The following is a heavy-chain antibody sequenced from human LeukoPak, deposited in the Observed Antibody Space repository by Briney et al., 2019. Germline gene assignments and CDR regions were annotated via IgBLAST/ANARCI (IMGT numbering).Heavy chain of an antibody. Sequence: RPGGSLRLSCAASGFTFSNAWMSWVRQAPGKGLEWVGRIKSKTDGGTTDYAAPVKGRFTISRDDSKNTLYLQMNSLKTEDTAVYYCTIAIGAPYYDFRSGYYDYYYGMDVWGQGTTVTVSS. CDR1: GFTFSNAW. CDR2: IKSKTDGGTT. V-gene: IGHV3-15*01. D-gene: IGHD3-3*01. J-gene: IGHJ6*02. CDR3: TIAIGAPYYDFRSGYYDYYYGMDV.